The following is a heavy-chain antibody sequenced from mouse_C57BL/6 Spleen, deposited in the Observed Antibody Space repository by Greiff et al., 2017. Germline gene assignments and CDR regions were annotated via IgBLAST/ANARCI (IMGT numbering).Heavy chain of an antibody. CDR2: IYPGSGNT. CDR1: GYTFTDYY. V-gene: IGHV1-76*01. CDR3: ASTVVAQPYWYFDV. Sequence: QVQLQQSGAELVRPGASVKLSCKASGYTFTDYYINWVKQRPGQGLEWIARIYPGSGNTYYNEKFKGKATLTAEKSSSTAYMQLSSLTSEDYAVYFCASTVVAQPYWYFDVWGTGTTVTVSS. J-gene: IGHJ1*03. D-gene: IGHD1-1*01.